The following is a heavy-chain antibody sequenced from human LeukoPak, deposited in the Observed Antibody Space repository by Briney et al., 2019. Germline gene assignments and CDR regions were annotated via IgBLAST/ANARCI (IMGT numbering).Heavy chain of an antibody. CDR2: ISAYNGNT. Sequence: GASVKVSCTASGYXFTSYGMSWVRQAPGQGLEWMGWISAYNGNTNYAQKLQGRVTMTTDTSTSTAYMELRSLRSDDTAVYYCARVGITMVRGVISAFDIWGQGTMVTVSS. CDR3: ARVGITMVRGVISAFDI. J-gene: IGHJ3*02. V-gene: IGHV1-18*01. D-gene: IGHD3-10*01. CDR1: GYXFTSYG.